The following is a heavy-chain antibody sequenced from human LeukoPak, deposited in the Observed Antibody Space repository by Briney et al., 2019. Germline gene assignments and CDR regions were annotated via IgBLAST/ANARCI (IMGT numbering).Heavy chain of an antibody. CDR3: ARVYDYGKFDF. V-gene: IGHV4-59*11. D-gene: IGHD4/OR15-4a*01. CDR2: IHYSGIT. J-gene: IGHJ4*02. Sequence: SETLSLTCSVSGASISSHYWSWIRQPPGRGLEWIGYIHYSGITSYDPSLKSRVTMSIDTSKSQFSLNLNSVTAADTAVYYCARVYDYGKFDFWGPGTPLTVSS. CDR1: GASISSHY.